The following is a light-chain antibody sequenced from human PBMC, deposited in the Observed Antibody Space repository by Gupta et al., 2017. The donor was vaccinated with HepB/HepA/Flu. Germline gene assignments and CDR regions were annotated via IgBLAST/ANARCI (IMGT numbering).Light chain of an antibody. CDR1: TSDIGLYTY. V-gene: IGLV2-11*01. CDR3: SSYAGFNTYI. Sequence: QSXLSXPRSVSGSXGQSVTLSCSGPTSDIGLYTYISWFQHRPGELPKLLIYDVVKRPSGVPDRFSGSKSGVTASLTISGLQSDDEADYYCSSYAGFNTYIFGSGTTVTVL. CDR2: DVV. J-gene: IGLJ1*01.